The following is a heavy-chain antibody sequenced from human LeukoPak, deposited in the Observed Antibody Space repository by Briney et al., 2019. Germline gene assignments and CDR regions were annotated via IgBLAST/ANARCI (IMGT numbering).Heavy chain of an antibody. CDR1: GYTFTSYD. CDR2: MNPNSGNT. Sequence: ASVKVSCKASGYTFTSYDINWVRQATGQGLEWMGWMNPNSGNTGYAQKFQGRVTMTRNTSINTAYMELRSLRSDDTAVYYCARDGGTAGYSSGSDYWGQGTLVTVSS. V-gene: IGHV1-8*01. CDR3: ARDGGTAGYSSGSDY. J-gene: IGHJ4*02. D-gene: IGHD5-18*01.